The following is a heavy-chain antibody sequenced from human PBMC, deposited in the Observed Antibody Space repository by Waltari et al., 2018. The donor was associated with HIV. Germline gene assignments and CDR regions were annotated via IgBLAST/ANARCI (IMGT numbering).Heavy chain of an antibody. J-gene: IGHJ4*02. Sequence: QLHLQESGPALVKPSATLSLTCTVSPGYTTQSYYWGWVRQFPGTGLECIGSIYSNGVSHYAPSLKSRVALSVDMSKNQFSLTLTAVTAADTSRYFCVALRTVTGTIDKWGQGTLVTVS. CDR1: PGYTTQSYY. V-gene: IGHV4-39*01. D-gene: IGHD6-19*01. CDR3: VALRTVTGTIDK. CDR2: IYSNGVS.